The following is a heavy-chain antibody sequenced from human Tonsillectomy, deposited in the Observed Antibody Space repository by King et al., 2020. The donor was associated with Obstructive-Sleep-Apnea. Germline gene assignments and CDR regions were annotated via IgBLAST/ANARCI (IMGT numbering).Heavy chain of an antibody. Sequence: VQLVESVGGLVQPGGSLRLSCAASGFTFSSYAMHWVRQAPGKGLEYVSAISSNGGSTYYANSVKDRLTISRDNSKNKLYLQMGSLRAEDMAVYYCAREQCSGGSCYSDYYYYAMDVWGQGTTVTVSS. CDR1: GFTFSSYA. D-gene: IGHD2-15*01. V-gene: IGHV3-64*01. CDR3: AREQCSGGSCYSDYYYYAMDV. CDR2: ISSNGGST. J-gene: IGHJ6*02.